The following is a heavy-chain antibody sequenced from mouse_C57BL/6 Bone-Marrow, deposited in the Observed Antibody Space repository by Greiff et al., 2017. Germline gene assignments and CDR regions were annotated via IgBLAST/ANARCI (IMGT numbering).Heavy chain of an antibody. V-gene: IGHV1-55*01. CDR1: GYTFTSYW. D-gene: IGHD2-2*01. CDR3: AADLLWLRRGFAY. J-gene: IGHJ3*01. Sequence: VQLQQPGAELVKPGASVKMSCKASGYTFTSYWITWVKQRPGQGLEWIGDIYPGSGSTNYNEKFKSKATLTVDTSSSTAYMQLSSLTSEDSAVYYCAADLLWLRRGFAYWGQGTLVTVSA. CDR2: IYPGSGST.